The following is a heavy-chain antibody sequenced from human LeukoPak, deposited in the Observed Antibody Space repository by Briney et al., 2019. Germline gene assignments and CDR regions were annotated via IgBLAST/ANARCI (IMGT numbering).Heavy chain of an antibody. CDR3: AKGEWELTTFDY. J-gene: IGHJ4*02. V-gene: IGHV3-43*02. CDR1: GFTFEDYA. Sequence: PGGSLRLSCAASGFTFEDYAMHWVRQAPGKGLEWVSLISGDGGSTYYADSVKGRFTISRDNSKNSLYLQMDSLRTEDTALYYCAKGEWELTTFDYWGQGTLVTVSS. D-gene: IGHD1-26*01. CDR2: ISGDGGST.